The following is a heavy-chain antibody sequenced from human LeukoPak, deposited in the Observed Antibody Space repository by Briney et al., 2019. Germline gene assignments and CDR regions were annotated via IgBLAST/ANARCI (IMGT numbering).Heavy chain of an antibody. CDR2: ISAYNGNT. CDR3: ARVRRRYDFWSGPLDY. V-gene: IGHV1-18*01. J-gene: IGHJ4*02. Sequence: WASVKVSCKASGYTFTSYGISWVRQAPGQGLEWMGWISAYNGNTNYAQKLQGRVTMTTDTSTSTAYMELRSLRSDDTAVYYCARVRRRYDFWSGPLDYWGQGTLVTVSS. D-gene: IGHD3-3*01. CDR1: GYTFTSYG.